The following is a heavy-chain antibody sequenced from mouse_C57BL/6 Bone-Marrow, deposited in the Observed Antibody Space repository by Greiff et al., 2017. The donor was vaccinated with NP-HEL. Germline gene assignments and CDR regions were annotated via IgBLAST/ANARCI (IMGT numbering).Heavy chain of an antibody. CDR3: ASLLRRGFDG. J-gene: IGHJ1*03. CDR2: INPGSGGT. D-gene: IGHD1-1*01. V-gene: IGHV1-54*01. CDR1: GYAFTNYL. Sequence: QVQLQQSGAELVRPGTSVKVSCKASGYAFTNYLIEWVKQRPGQGLEWIGVINPGSGGTNYNEKFKGKATLTADKSSSTAYMQLSSLTSEDSAVYFCASLLRRGFDGWGTGTTVTVSS.